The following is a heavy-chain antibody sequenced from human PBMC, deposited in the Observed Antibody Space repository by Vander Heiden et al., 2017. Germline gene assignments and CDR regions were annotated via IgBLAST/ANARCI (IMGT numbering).Heavy chain of an antibody. D-gene: IGHD5-12*01. CDR2: VYFSGIT. Sequence: SFSADSFSCGWIRQPPGTGLVWIGGVYFSGITYYHPSHRRRATLPVDASKTHLALKLNCVTAADTAVYYCALKARQEWLRGTVSFFNFWGPGTLVAVSS. CDR3: ALKARQEWLRGTVSFFNF. CDR1: SFSADSFS. J-gene: IGHJ4*02. V-gene: IGHV4-39*02.